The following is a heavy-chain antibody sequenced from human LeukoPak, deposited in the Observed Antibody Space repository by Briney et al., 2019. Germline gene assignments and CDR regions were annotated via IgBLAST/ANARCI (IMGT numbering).Heavy chain of an antibody. CDR1: GFTFSSYA. V-gene: IGHV3-23*01. Sequence: GGSLRLSCAASGFTFSSYAMSWVSQAPGKGLEWVSAISGSGGSTYYADSVKGRFTISRDNSKNTLYLQMNSLRAEDTAVYYCAKDLEGFWSGYSHFGGQGTLVTVSS. J-gene: IGHJ4*02. CDR3: AKDLEGFWSGYSHF. D-gene: IGHD3-3*01. CDR2: ISGSGGST.